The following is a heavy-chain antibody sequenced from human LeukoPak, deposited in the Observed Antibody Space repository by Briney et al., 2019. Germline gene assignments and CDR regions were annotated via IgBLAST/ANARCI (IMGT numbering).Heavy chain of an antibody. CDR1: GGSISSSSYY. J-gene: IGHJ4*02. D-gene: IGHD3-10*01. Sequence: PSETLSLTCTVSGGSISSSSYYWGWIRQPPGKGLEWIGSIYYSGSTYYNPSLKSRVTISVDTSKNQFSLKLSSVTAADTAVYYCAREPMVRGVLTGNFDYWGQGTLVTVSS. V-gene: IGHV4-39*02. CDR3: AREPMVRGVLTGNFDY. CDR2: IYYSGST.